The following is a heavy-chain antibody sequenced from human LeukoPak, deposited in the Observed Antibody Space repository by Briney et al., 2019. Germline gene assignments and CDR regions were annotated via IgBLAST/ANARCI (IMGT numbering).Heavy chain of an antibody. V-gene: IGHV3-7*05. J-gene: IGHJ4*02. D-gene: IGHD1-26*01. CDR2: IKEDGSEK. CDR1: GFTFSSYW. Sequence: GGFLRLSCASSGFTFSSYWMSWGRQAPGKGREWVANIKEDGSEKYYVDSVKGRFTISRDNAKSSLYLQMNSLRAEDTAVYYCARYSGSYHSYDYWGQGTLVTVSS. CDR3: ARYSGSYHSYDY.